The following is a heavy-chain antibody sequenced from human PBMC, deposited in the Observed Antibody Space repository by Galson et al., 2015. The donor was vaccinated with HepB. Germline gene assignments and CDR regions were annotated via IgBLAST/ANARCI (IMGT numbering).Heavy chain of an antibody. V-gene: IGHV3-21*01. D-gene: IGHD6-13*01. CDR2: ISGGSSYI. J-gene: IGHJ4*02. CDR3: VRAAFSGTWYAPGDF. Sequence: SLRLSCAASGFMFNRYSMNWVRQSPGKGLEWLSNISGGSSYIYDVDSVRGRFTISRDNARNSLYLQMNSLRAEDTAVYYCVRAAFSGTWYAPGDFWGQGTLVTVSS. CDR1: GFMFNRYS.